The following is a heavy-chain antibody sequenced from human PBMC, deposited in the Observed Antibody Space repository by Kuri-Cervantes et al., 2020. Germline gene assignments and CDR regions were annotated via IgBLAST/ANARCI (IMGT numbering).Heavy chain of an antibody. J-gene: IGHJ5*02. CDR3: ARVIGYCSGGSCYERGFDP. D-gene: IGHD2-15*01. CDR2: INPNSGGT. CDR1: GYTFTGYY. V-gene: IGHV1-2*04. Sequence: ASVKVSCKASGYTFTGYYMHWVRQAPGQGLEWMGWINPNSGGTNYAQKFQGWVTMTRDASISTAYMELSRLRSEDTAVYYCARVIGYCSGGSCYERGFDPWGQGTLVTVSS.